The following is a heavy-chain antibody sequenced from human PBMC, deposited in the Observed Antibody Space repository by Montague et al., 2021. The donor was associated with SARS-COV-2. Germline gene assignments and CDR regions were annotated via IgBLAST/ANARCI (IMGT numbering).Heavy chain of an antibody. J-gene: IGHJ6*02. CDR3: ARESSGRGYYYYGMDV. CDR2: IYYSGST. D-gene: IGHD3-10*01. V-gene: IGHV4-59*01. Sequence: SETLSLTCTVSGGSISSYYWSWIRQPPGKGLEWIGYIYYSGSTNYNPSLKSRVTISVDTSKNQFSLKLSSVTAADTAVYYCARESSGRGYYYYGMDVWGQGTTVTVSS. CDR1: GGSISSYY.